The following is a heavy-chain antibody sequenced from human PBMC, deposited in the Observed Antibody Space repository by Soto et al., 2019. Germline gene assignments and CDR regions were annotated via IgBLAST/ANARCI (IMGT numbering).Heavy chain of an antibody. J-gene: IGHJ6*02. CDR2: ISYDGSNK. Sequence: AGGSLRLSCAASGFTFSSYGMHWVRQAPGKGLEWVAVISYDGSNKYYADSVKGRFTISRDNSKNTLYLQMNSLRAEDTAVYYCAKDSNVLRYFDWSLRYYYYYGMDVWGQGTTVTVSS. D-gene: IGHD3-9*01. CDR1: GFTFSSYG. CDR3: AKDSNVLRYFDWSLRYYYYYGMDV. V-gene: IGHV3-30*18.